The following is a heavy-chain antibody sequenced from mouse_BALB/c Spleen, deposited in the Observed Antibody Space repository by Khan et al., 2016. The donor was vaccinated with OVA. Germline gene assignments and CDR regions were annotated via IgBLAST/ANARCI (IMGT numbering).Heavy chain of an antibody. CDR1: GYTFTSYV. V-gene: IGHV1S136*01. CDR2: INTYNDGT. D-gene: IGHD2-2*01. Sequence: DVKLQESGPELVKPGASVKMSCKASGYTFTSYVMHWVKQKPGQGLEWIGYINTYNDGTKYNEKFKGKATLTSDKSSSTAYMELSSLTSEDSAVYYCARGAIWLEDYWGQGTTLTVSS. CDR3: ARGAIWLEDY. J-gene: IGHJ2*01.